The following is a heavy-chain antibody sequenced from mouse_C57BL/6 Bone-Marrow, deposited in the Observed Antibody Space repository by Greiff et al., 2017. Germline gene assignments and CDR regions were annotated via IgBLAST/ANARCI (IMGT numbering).Heavy chain of an antibody. CDR1: GYTFTSYW. Sequence: VQLQQPGAELVKPGASVKLSCKASGYTFTSYWMHWVKQRPGQGPEWIGMIHPNSGSTNYNEKFKSKATLSVDKSSSAAYMQLSSLTSEDSAVYYCDRKGAYYSNYDYAMDYWGQGTSVTVSS. CDR3: DRKGAYYSNYDYAMDY. CDR2: IHPNSGST. D-gene: IGHD2-5*01. V-gene: IGHV1-64*01. J-gene: IGHJ4*01.